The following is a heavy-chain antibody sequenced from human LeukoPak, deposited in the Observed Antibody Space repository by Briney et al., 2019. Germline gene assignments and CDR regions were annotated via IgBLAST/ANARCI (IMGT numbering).Heavy chain of an antibody. J-gene: IGHJ4*02. D-gene: IGHD6-13*01. CDR1: GFTFSSYA. CDR3: ARADGIAADFDY. Sequence: GGSLRLSCAASGFTFSSYAMHWVRQAPGKGLEWVSYISSSGSTIYYADSVKGRFTISRDNAKNSLYLQMNSLRAEDTAVYYCARADGIAADFDYWGQGTLVTVSS. V-gene: IGHV3-48*04. CDR2: ISSSGSTI.